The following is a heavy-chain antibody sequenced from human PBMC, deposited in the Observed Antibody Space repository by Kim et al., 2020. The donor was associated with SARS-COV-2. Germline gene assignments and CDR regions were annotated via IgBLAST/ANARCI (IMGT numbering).Heavy chain of an antibody. D-gene: IGHD3-10*01. J-gene: IGHJ4*02. CDR2: SET. CDR3: ARLGTMFGY. V-gene: IGHV5-51*01. Sequence: SETRYSPSFQGQVTISADKSISTAYLQWSSLKASDTAMYYCARLGTMFGYWGQGTLVTVSS.